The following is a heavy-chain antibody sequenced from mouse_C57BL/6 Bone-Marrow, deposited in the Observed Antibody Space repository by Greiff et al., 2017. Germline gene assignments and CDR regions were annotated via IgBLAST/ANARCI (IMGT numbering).Heavy chain of an antibody. CDR1: GYTFTDHT. V-gene: IGHV1-78*01. J-gene: IGHJ2*01. CDR2: IYPRDGST. CDR3: ARRSLCDGYYGFFDY. Sequence: VQLQQSDAELVKPGASVKISCKVSGYTFTDHTIHWMKQRPEQGLEWIGYIYPRDGSTKYNEKFKGKATLTADKSSSTADMQLNSLTSEDAAVYFCARRSLCDGYYGFFDYWGQGTTRTVSS. D-gene: IGHD2-3*01.